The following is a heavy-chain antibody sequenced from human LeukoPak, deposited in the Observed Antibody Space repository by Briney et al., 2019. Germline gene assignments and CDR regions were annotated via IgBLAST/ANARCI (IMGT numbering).Heavy chain of an antibody. D-gene: IGHD5/OR15-5a*01. CDR1: GYTFTDYW. CDR2: IFPGDSDT. Sequence: GESLKISCKGSGYTFTDYWIGWVRQMPGKGLEWMGIIFPGDSDTRYSPSFQGQITISADKSISTAYLQWSSLKASDTAMYFCARHLRARPFDIWGQGIMVTVS. V-gene: IGHV5-51*01. J-gene: IGHJ3*02. CDR3: ARHLRARPFDI.